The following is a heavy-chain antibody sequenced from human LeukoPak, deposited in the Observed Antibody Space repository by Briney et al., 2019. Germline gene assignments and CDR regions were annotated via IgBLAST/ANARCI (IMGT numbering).Heavy chain of an antibody. CDR2: ISGSGGST. CDR1: GFTFSSYA. J-gene: IGHJ6*02. CDR3: ARSYYYGSGSYDYYYGMDV. V-gene: IGHV3-23*01. D-gene: IGHD3-10*01. Sequence: PGGSLRLSCAASGFTFSSYAMSWVRQAPGKGLEWVSAISGSGGSTYYADSVKGRFTISRDNAKNSLYLQMNSLRAEDTAVYYCARSYYYGSGSYDYYYGMDVWGQGTTVTVSS.